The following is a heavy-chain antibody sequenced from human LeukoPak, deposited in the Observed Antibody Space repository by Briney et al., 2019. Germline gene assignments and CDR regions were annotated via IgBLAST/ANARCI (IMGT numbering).Heavy chain of an antibody. CDR2: IIPILGIA. Sequence: SVKVSCKASGGTFSSYTISWVRQAPGQELEWMGRIIPILGIANYAQKFQGRVTITADKSTSTAYMELSSLRSEDTAVYYCARDHSSGYYPDYFDYWGQGTLVTVSS. D-gene: IGHD3-22*01. V-gene: IGHV1-69*04. CDR1: GGTFSSYT. J-gene: IGHJ4*02. CDR3: ARDHSSGYYPDYFDY.